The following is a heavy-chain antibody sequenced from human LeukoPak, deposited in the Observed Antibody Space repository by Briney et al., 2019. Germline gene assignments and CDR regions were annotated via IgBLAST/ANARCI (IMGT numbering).Heavy chain of an antibody. CDR3: ARSARLMKGVVEVTALDD. CDR1: GFTFRSDE. Sequence: GRSLRLSCEDSGFTFRSDEMNWVRQAPGPGLEWIAYLSSSESAFSYADSVKGRFTIARDNAKNSVYLEMNSLRADDTAVYYCARSARLMKGVVEVTALDDWGQGTLVTVSS. J-gene: IGHJ4*02. V-gene: IGHV3-48*03. D-gene: IGHD3-3*01. CDR2: LSSSESAF.